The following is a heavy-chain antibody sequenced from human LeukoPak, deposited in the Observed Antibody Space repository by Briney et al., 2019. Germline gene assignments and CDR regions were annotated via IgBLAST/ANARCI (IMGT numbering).Heavy chain of an antibody. CDR2: ISSSGSTI. CDR1: GFTFSDYY. D-gene: IGHD5-12*01. CDR3: ARDYSGYDPYYGMDV. J-gene: IGHJ6*02. V-gene: IGHV3-11*01. Sequence: GSLRLSCAASGFTFSDYYISLIRQAPGKGLEWVSYISSSGSTIYYADSVKGRFTISRDNAKNSLYLQMNSLRAEDTAVYYCARDYSGYDPYYGMDVWGQGTTVTVSS.